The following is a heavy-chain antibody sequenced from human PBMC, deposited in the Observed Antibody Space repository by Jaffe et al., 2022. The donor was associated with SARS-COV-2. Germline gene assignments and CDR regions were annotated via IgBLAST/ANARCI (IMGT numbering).Heavy chain of an antibody. CDR3: AITAELERRVWGDYYYYGMDV. V-gene: IGHV4-39*01. D-gene: IGHD1-1*01. CDR1: GGSISSSSYY. CDR2: IYYSGST. J-gene: IGHJ6*02. Sequence: QLQLQESGPGLVKPSETLSLTCTVSGGSISSSSYYWGWIRQPPGKGLEWIGSIYYSGSTYYNPSLKSRVTISVDTSKNQFSLKLSSVTAADTAVYYCAITAELERRVWGDYYYYGMDVWGQGTTVTVSS.